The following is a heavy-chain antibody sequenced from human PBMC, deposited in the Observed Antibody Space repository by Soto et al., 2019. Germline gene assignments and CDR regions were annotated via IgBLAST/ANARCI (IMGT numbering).Heavy chain of an antibody. Sequence: LRLSCSASGFTFSSYAMYWVRQAPGKGLECVSAISSNGGGTYYADSVKGRFTTSRDNSKSTLYLQMSSLRPEDTAVYYCVKDRGSSSWYGTDGMDVWGQGTTVTVSS. J-gene: IGHJ6*02. D-gene: IGHD6-13*01. CDR3: VKDRGSSSWYGTDGMDV. CDR2: ISSNGGGT. CDR1: GFTFSSYA. V-gene: IGHV3-64D*06.